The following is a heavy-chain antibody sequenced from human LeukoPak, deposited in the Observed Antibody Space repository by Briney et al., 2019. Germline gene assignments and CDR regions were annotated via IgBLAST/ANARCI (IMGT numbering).Heavy chain of an antibody. J-gene: IGHJ4*02. Sequence: GASVKVSCKASGGTFSSYEISWVRQAPGQGLEWMGGIIPMFGTAKYAQKFQGRVTITTDKSTSTAYMELSSLRSEDTAVYYCARGNKDYGDYARGLSDYWGQGTLVTVSS. D-gene: IGHD4-17*01. CDR2: IIPMFGTA. V-gene: IGHV1-69*05. CDR3: ARGNKDYGDYARGLSDY. CDR1: GGTFSSYE.